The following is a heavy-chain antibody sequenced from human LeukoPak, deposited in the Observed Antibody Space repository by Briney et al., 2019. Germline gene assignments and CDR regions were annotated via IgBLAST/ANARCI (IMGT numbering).Heavy chain of an antibody. CDR2: INPYNGGT. V-gene: IGHV1-2*06. J-gene: IGHJ4*02. D-gene: IGHD7-27*01. Sequence: ASVKVSCKASGYTFSDYFIHWVRQAPGQGLEWMGRINPYNGGTTYAQSFQGRVTLTRDTSITTVYLELTGLRSEDTAVYYCARGPPNWGYDYWGQGTLVTVSS. CDR1: GYTFSDYF. CDR3: ARGPPNWGYDY.